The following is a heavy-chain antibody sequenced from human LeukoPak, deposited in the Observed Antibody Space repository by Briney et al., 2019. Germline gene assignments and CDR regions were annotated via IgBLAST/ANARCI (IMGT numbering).Heavy chain of an antibody. V-gene: IGHV1-2*02. CDR1: GYTFTGYY. Sequence: ASVKVSCKASGYTFTGYYMNWVRQAPGQGLEWMGWINPNSGGTKYAQKIQGRVTMTRDTSISTAYMELSRLRSDDTAVYYCAGNDPNSSSWQTLDYWGQGTLVTVSS. CDR3: AGNDPNSSSWQTLDY. CDR2: INPNSGGT. D-gene: IGHD6-13*01. J-gene: IGHJ4*02.